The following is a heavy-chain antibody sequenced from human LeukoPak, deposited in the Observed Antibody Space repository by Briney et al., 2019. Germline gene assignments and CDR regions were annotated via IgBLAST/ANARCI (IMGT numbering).Heavy chain of an antibody. CDR1: GFTFSSYS. D-gene: IGHD4-17*01. V-gene: IGHV3-48*01. J-gene: IGHJ5*02. CDR2: ISSSSGNI. CDR3: ARDKRSVNWFDP. Sequence: GGSLRLSCAVSGFTFSSYSMNWVRQAPGKGLEWVSYISSSSGNIYYADSVKGRFTVSRDNAKNSLYLQMNSLRAEDTAVYYCARDKRSVNWFDPWGHGTLVTVSS.